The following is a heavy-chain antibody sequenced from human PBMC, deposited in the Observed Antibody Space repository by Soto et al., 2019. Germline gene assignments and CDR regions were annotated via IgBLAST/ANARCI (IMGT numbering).Heavy chain of an antibody. Sequence: QLQLQESGPGLVKPSETLSLTCTVSGGSISSSSYYWGWIRQPPGKGLEWIGSIYYSGSTYYNPSLRSRVTISVDPSKNQFSLKLSSVPAADTAVYYCAGHSRVWFGDDAFDIWGQGTMVTVSS. V-gene: IGHV4-39*01. CDR1: GGSISSSSYY. CDR2: IYYSGST. J-gene: IGHJ3*02. D-gene: IGHD3-10*01. CDR3: AGHSRVWFGDDAFDI.